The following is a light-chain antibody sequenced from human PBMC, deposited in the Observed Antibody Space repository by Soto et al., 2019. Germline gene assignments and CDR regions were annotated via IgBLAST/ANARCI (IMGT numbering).Light chain of an antibody. Sequence: DIQFTQSPASRSSCVGDRVSISCRASQSISNYLNWYHQKPGKAPKLLIYAASSLQSGVPSRFSGSGSGTDFNLTINSLQPEDFATYFCQQSFTTPLTFGGGTKVDIK. CDR3: QQSFTTPLT. CDR2: AAS. CDR1: QSISNY. V-gene: IGKV1-39*01. J-gene: IGKJ4*01.